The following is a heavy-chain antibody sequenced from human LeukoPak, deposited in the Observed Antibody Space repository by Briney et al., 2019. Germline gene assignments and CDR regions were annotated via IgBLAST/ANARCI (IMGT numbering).Heavy chain of an antibody. V-gene: IGHV3-23*01. CDR1: GFTFTSYS. Sequence: GGSLRLSCAASGFTFTSYSMNGVRQAPGKGLEWVSTISGGGGSTYYADSVKGRFTISRANSKNTLYLQVNSLRAEDTAVYYCAKGGKWDVTPFDYWGQGTLVTVSS. CDR3: AKGGKWDVTPFDY. J-gene: IGHJ4*02. D-gene: IGHD1-26*01. CDR2: ISGGGGST.